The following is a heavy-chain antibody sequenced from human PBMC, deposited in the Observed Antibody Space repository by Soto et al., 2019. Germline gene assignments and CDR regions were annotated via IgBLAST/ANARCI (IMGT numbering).Heavy chain of an antibody. CDR3: ARVRAYYYDSSGYYNY. CDR1: GYTFTSYG. D-gene: IGHD3-22*01. V-gene: IGHV1-18*01. J-gene: IGHJ4*02. Sequence: ASVNVSCKASGYTFTSYGISWVRQAPGQGLEWMGWISAYNGNTNYAQKLQGRVTMTTDTSTSTAYMELRSLRSDDTAVYYCARVRAYYYDSSGYYNYWGQGTLVTVSS. CDR2: ISAYNGNT.